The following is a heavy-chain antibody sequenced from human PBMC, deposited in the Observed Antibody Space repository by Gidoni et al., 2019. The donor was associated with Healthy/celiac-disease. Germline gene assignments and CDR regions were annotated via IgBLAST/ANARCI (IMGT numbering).Heavy chain of an antibody. D-gene: IGHD3-10*01. CDR2: ISYDGSNK. J-gene: IGHJ3*02. CDR3: ARDLWFGADEAFDI. Sequence: QVQLVESGGAVVQPGRSLRLSCAASGFTFSSYAMHWVRQAPGKGLEWVAVISYDGSNKYYADSVKGRFTISRDNSKNTLYLQMNSLRAEDTAVYYCARDLWFGADEAFDIWGQGTMVTVSS. V-gene: IGHV3-30*01. CDR1: GFTFSSYA.